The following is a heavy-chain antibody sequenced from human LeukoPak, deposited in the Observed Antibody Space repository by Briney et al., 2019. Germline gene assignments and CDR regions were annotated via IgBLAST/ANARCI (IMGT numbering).Heavy chain of an antibody. CDR2: IKQDGSEK. CDR1: GFTFSRNW. Sequence: GGSLRLSCAASGFTFSRNWMSWVRQAPGKGLEWVANIKQDGSEKYYVDSVKGRFTISRDNSKNTLYLQMNSLRAEDTAVYYCARGPESRGAYGMDVWGQGTTVTVSS. D-gene: IGHD3-10*01. J-gene: IGHJ6*02. V-gene: IGHV3-7*01. CDR3: ARGPESRGAYGMDV.